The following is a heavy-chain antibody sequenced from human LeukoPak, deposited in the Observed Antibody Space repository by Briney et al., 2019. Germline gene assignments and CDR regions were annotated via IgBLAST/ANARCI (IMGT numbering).Heavy chain of an antibody. CDR1: GGSISSFY. J-gene: IGHJ4*02. CDR2: IYYSGST. V-gene: IGHV4-59*01. D-gene: IGHD3-9*01. CDR3: ARGDWFLNY. Sequence: PSETLSLTCTVSGGSISSFYWSWIRQPPGKGLEWIGYIYYSGSTNYNPSLKSRVTISVDTSKNQFSLKLSSVTAADTAVYYCARGDWFLNYWGQGTLVTVSS.